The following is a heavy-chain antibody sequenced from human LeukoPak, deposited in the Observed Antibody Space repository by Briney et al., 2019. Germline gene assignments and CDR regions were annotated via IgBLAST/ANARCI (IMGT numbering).Heavy chain of an antibody. CDR3: TTGHSTSGALFDY. V-gene: IGHV3-15*01. D-gene: IGHD6-19*01. CDR1: GFTVSSNY. Sequence: GGSLRLSCAASGFTVSSNYMSWVRQAPGKGLEWVGRIKSKTDGGTTDYAAPVKGRFTISRDDSKNSLFLQMNSLKTEDTALYYCTTGHSTSGALFDYWGQGTLVTVSS. J-gene: IGHJ4*02. CDR2: IKSKTDGGTT.